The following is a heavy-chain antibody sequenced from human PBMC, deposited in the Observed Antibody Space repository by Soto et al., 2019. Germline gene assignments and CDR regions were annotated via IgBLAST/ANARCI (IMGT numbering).Heavy chain of an antibody. Sequence: QVQLVQSGAEVKKPGSSVKVSCKASGGTFSSYAISWVRQAPGQGLEWMGGIIPIFGTANYAQKFQGRVTITADESTSTAYMELCSLRSEDTAVYYFAREQGAADSSGYYGPYYFDYWGQGILVTVS. CDR3: AREQGAADSSGYYGPYYFDY. D-gene: IGHD3-22*01. J-gene: IGHJ4*02. CDR2: IIPIFGTA. CDR1: GGTFSSYA. V-gene: IGHV1-69*01.